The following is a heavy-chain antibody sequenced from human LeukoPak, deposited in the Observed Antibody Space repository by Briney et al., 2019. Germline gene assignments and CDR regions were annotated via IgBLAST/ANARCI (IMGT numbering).Heavy chain of an antibody. J-gene: IGHJ4*02. CDR3: ARDLHYYDSSGYYYGDY. D-gene: IGHD3-22*01. CDR2: IRYDGSNK. Sequence: GGSLRLSCAASGFTFSSYGMHWVRQAPGKGLEWVAFIRYDGSNKYYADSVKGRFTISRDNSKSTLYLQMKSLRAEDTAVYYCARDLHYYDSSGYYYGDYWGQGTLVTVSS. CDR1: GFTFSSYG. V-gene: IGHV3-30*02.